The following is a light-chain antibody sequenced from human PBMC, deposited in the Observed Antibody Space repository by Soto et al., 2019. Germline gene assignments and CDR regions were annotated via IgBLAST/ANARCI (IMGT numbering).Light chain of an antibody. J-gene: IGKJ5*01. Sequence: EIVLTQSPATLSLSPGEGATLSCRARQSITNYLAWYQQKPRQAPRLLIYDVSNRATGIPARFSGSGSGTDFTLTIGSLEPEDFAVYYCQQRSNWPQITFGQGTRLEIK. CDR2: DVS. CDR1: QSITNY. V-gene: IGKV3-11*01. CDR3: QQRSNWPQIT.